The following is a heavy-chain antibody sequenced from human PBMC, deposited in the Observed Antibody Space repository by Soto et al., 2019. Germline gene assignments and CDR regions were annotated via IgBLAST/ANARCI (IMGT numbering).Heavy chain of an antibody. J-gene: IGHJ4*02. CDR1: GFTFISYA. CDR2: ISGSGGST. D-gene: IGHD2-21*02. Sequence: EVQLLESGGGLVQPGGSLRLSCAASGFTFISYAMSWVRQAPGKGLEWVSGISGSGGSTHYADSVKGRFTISRDNPKNTLYLQMDSLRAEDTAVYYCAKWPSPRVYCGGDCFFDSWGQGTLVTVSS. CDR3: AKWPSPRVYCGGDCFFDS. V-gene: IGHV3-23*01.